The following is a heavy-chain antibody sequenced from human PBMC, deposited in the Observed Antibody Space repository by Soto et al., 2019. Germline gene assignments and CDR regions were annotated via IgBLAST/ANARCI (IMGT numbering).Heavy chain of an antibody. J-gene: IGHJ5*02. Sequence: PSQTLSLTCVISGDSVSSNSAAWNWIRQPPSRGLEWLGRTYYRSKWYNDYAVSVKSRITINPDTSKNQFSLQLNSVTPEDTAVYYCVRTPASGSLDPWGQGTLVTVLL. CDR3: VRTPASGSLDP. V-gene: IGHV6-1*01. CDR2: TYYRSKWYN. CDR1: GDSVSSNSAA. D-gene: IGHD6-13*01.